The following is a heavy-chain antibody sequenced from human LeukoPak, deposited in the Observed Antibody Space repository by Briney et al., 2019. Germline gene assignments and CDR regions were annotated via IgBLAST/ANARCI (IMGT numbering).Heavy chain of an antibody. D-gene: IGHD3-10*01. CDR1: GGSFSGYY. Sequence: SETLSLTCAVYGGSFSGYYWSWIRQPPGKGLEWLGEINHSGSTNYNPSLKSRVTISVDTSKNQFSLKLSSVTAADTAVYYCARGSYYYGSGSYFSYYYGMDVWGQGTTVTVSS. CDR2: INHSGST. V-gene: IGHV4-34*01. CDR3: ARGSYYYGSGSYFSYYYGMDV. J-gene: IGHJ6*02.